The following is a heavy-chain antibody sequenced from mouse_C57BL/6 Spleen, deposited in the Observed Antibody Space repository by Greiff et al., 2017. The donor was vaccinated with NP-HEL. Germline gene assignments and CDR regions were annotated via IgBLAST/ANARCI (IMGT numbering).Heavy chain of an antibody. J-gene: IGHJ2*01. CDR3: ARWTTVGY. V-gene: IGHV1-50*01. CDR2: IDPSDSYT. CDR1: GYTFTSYW. D-gene: IGHD1-1*01. Sequence: QVQLQQPGAELVKPGASVKLSCKASGYTFTSYWMQWVKQRPGQGLEWIGEIDPSDSYTNYNQKFKGKGTLTVDTSSSTAYMQLNSLTSEDSAVYYCARWTTVGYWGQGTTLTVSS.